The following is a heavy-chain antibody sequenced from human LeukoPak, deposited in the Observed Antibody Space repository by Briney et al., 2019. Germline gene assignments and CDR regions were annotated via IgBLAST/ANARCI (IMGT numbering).Heavy chain of an antibody. CDR1: GYTFTSYY. V-gene: IGHV1-46*01. D-gene: IGHD3-9*01. CDR2: INPSGGST. J-gene: IGHJ4*02. Sequence: ASVKVSCKASGYTFTSYYMHWVRQAPGQGLEWMGIINPSGGSTSYAQKFQGRVTMTRDTSTSTVYMELSSLGSEDTAVYYCARDPGYFDWFKRFDYWGQGTLVTVSS. CDR3: ARDPGYFDWFKRFDY.